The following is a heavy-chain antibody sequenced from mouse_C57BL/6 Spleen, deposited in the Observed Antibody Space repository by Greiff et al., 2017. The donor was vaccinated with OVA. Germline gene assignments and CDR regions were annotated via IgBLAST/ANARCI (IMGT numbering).Heavy chain of an antibody. Sequence: QVQLQQPGAELVKPGASVKLSCKASGYTFTSYWMQWVKQRPGQGLEWIGEIDPSDSYTNYNQKFKGKATLTVDTSSSTAYMQLSSLTSVDSAVYYCARFDYSNPFDYWGQGTTLTVSS. CDR2: IDPSDSYT. V-gene: IGHV1-50*01. J-gene: IGHJ2*01. CDR3: ARFDYSNPFDY. D-gene: IGHD2-5*01. CDR1: GYTFTSYW.